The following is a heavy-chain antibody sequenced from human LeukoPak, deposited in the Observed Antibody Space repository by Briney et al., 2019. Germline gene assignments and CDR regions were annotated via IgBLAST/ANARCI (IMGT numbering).Heavy chain of an antibody. V-gene: IGHV3-21*01. CDR3: VSSNSQGGD. D-gene: IGHD4-11*01. CDR2: ISNFNTYM. Sequence: KPGGSLRLSCAASGFTFGSYSMNWVRQAPGKGLEWVSSISNFNTYMYYADSVKGRFTISRDNAKNSLYLQMSSLRDEDTAVYYCVSSNSQGGDWGQGTLVTVSP. CDR1: GFTFGSYS. J-gene: IGHJ4*02.